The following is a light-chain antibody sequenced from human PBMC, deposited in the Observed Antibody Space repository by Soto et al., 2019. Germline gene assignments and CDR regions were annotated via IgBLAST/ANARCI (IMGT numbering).Light chain of an antibody. V-gene: IGKV3-20*01. Sequence: EIVLTQSPGSLSLSPGERAALSCRASQTVSSSYLAWYQQKSGQAPRLLVYGASTRATGIPDRFSGSGSGTDFTLTINRLEPEDFAVYYCQQYGSSPTTFGQGTRWIS. CDR3: QQYGSSPTT. CDR2: GAS. CDR1: QTVSSSY. J-gene: IGKJ1*01.